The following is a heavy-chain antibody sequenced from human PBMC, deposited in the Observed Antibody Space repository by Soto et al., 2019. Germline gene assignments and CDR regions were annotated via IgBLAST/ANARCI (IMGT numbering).Heavy chain of an antibody. J-gene: IGHJ6*02. CDR2: INPKSRGT. Sequence: VASVKVSCKTSGYTFTDYFIHWVRQAPGQGFEWMGWINPKSRGTTYAQKFQGRVTMTRDTSISTAYMERSRLRSDDTAVYYCARGGHYYGSGGYYYYYYGMDVWGQGTTVTSP. V-gene: IGHV1-2*02. CDR3: ARGGHYYGSGGYYYYYYGMDV. D-gene: IGHD3-10*01. CDR1: GYTFTDYF.